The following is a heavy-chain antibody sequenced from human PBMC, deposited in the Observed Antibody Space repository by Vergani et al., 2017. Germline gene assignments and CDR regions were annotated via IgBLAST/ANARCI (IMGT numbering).Heavy chain of an antibody. CDR3: ATGPLDYYGSGSSPLYADY. J-gene: IGHJ4*02. D-gene: IGHD3-10*01. Sequence: QVQLVQSGAEVKKPGASVKVSCKVSGYTLTELSMHLVRQAPGKGLEWMGGFDPEDGETIYAQKFQGRVTMTEDTSTATAYMELSSLRSEDTAVYYCATGPLDYYGSGSSPLYADYGGQGTLVTVSS. CDR2: FDPEDGET. CDR1: GYTLTELS. V-gene: IGHV1-24*01.